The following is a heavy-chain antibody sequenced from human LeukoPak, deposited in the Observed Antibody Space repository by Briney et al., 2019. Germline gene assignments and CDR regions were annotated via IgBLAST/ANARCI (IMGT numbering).Heavy chain of an antibody. D-gene: IGHD3-22*01. V-gene: IGHV4-4*02. J-gene: IGHJ4*02. Sequence: PSGTLSLTCAVSGGSFSSSHWWTWVRQPPGKGLEWIGEIYHSGTTNYNPSLKSRVTISVDTSKNQFSLKLSSVTAADTAVYYCARTPLGRVGSSGYEFDYWGQGTLVTVSS. CDR1: GGSFSSSHW. CDR3: ARTPLGRVGSSGYEFDY. CDR2: IYHSGTT.